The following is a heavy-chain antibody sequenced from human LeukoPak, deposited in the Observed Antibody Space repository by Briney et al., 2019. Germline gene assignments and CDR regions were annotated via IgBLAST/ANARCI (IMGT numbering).Heavy chain of an antibody. CDR3: ARDYNFREKYNWFDP. CDR1: GYTFTIYA. V-gene: IGHV1-18*01. Sequence: GASVKVSCKASGYTFTIYAISWVRQAPGQGLEWMGWISAYNGNTNYTQKFQCRVTMTKDTSTSTAYMELRSLRSDDTAVYYCARDYNFREKYNWFDPWGQGTLVTVSS. CDR2: ISAYNGNT. D-gene: IGHD1-20*01. J-gene: IGHJ5*02.